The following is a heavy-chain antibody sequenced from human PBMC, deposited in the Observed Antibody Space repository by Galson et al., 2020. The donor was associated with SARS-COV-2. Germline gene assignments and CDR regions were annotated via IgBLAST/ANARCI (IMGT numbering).Heavy chain of an antibody. Sequence: ESLKISCKGSGYSFTSYWIGWVRQMPGKGLEWLGIIYPGDSDTRYSPSFQGQVTISADKSISTAYLQWSSLKASDTAMYSCARFGDYGDYVLPLDYLGQGTLVTVSS. J-gene: IGHJ4*02. CDR1: GYSFTSYW. CDR3: ARFGDYGDYVLPLDY. V-gene: IGHV5-51*01. D-gene: IGHD4-17*01. CDR2: IYPGDSDT.